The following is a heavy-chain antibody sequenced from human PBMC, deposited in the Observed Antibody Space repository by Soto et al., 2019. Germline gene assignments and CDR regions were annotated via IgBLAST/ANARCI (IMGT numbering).Heavy chain of an antibody. CDR3: ARTKDSGSYYDFDY. CDR2: ISSSGSTI. D-gene: IGHD1-26*01. Sequence: HPGGSLRLSCAASGFTFSSYEMNWVRQAPGKGLEWASYISSSGSTIYYADSVKGRFTISRDNAKNSLYLQMNSLRAEDTAVYYCARTKDSGSYYDFDYWGQGTLVTVSS. V-gene: IGHV3-48*03. J-gene: IGHJ4*02. CDR1: GFTFSSYE.